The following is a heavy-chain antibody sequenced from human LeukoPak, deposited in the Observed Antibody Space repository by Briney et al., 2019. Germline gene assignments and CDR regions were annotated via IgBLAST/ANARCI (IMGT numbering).Heavy chain of an antibody. CDR1: GGSISSGGYS. J-gene: IGHJ4*02. V-gene: IGHV4-30-2*01. CDR2: IYHSGST. CDR3: ARMSTVGATGFDY. D-gene: IGHD1-26*01. Sequence: SETLSLTCAVSGGSISSGGYSWSWIRQPPGKGLEWIGYIYHSGSTYYNPSLKSRVTISVDRSKNQFSLKLSSVTAADTAVYYCARMSTVGATGFDYWGQGTLVTVSS.